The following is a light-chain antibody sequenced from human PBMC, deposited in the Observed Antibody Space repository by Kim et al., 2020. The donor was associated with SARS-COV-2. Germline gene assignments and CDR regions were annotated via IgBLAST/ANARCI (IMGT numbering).Light chain of an antibody. V-gene: IGKV3-20*01. Sequence: EIVLSQSPGTLCLSPGERATLSCRASQSVSSSYLAWYQQKPGQAPRLLIYGASSRATGIPDRFSGSGSGTDFTLTISRLEPEDFAVYYCQQYGSSLYTFGQGTKLEI. CDR2: GAS. J-gene: IGKJ2*01. CDR1: QSVSSSY. CDR3: QQYGSSLYT.